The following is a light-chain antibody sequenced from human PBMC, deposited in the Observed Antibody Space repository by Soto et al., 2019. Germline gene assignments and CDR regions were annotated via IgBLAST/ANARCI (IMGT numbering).Light chain of an antibody. J-gene: IGKJ1*01. Sequence: EIVLTRGPATLSLSPGERATLSCRASQSVSSYLAWYQQKPGQAPRLLIYDASNRATGIPARFSGSGSGTDFTLTISSLEPEDFAVYYCQQYGSSGTFGQGTKV. V-gene: IGKV3-11*01. CDR1: QSVSSY. CDR2: DAS. CDR3: QQYGSSGT.